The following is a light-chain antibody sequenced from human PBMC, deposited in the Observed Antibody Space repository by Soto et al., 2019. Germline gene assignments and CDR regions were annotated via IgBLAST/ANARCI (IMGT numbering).Light chain of an antibody. V-gene: IGKV3-11*01. CDR1: QSVSSY. CDR3: QKYNSVPL. J-gene: IGKJ3*01. Sequence: EIVLTQSPATLSLSPGERATLSCRASQSVSSYLAWYQQKPGQAPRLLIYDASNRATGIPARFSGSGSGTDFTLTISSLEPEDFAVYSCQKYNSVPLFGPGTRVDIK. CDR2: DAS.